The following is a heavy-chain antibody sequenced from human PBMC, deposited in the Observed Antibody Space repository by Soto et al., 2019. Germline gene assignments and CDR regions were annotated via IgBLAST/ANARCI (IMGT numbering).Heavy chain of an antibody. V-gene: IGHV3-11*06. CDR3: ARENNYYDGSAYSMLGAFDI. CDR2: ISSGSSYT. CDR1: GFTFRDSY. Sequence: QVQLVESGGGLVKPGGSLRLSCAASGFTFRDSYMSWIRQAPGKGLEWVSLISSGSSYTNYSDSVKGRFTISRDNAKNSLYLQMNSLRAEDTAVYYCARENNYYDGSAYSMLGAFDIWGQGTMVTVSS. D-gene: IGHD3-22*01. J-gene: IGHJ3*02.